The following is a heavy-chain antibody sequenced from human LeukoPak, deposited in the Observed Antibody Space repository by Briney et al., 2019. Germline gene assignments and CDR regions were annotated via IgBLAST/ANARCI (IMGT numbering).Heavy chain of an antibody. CDR2: IYYSGST. J-gene: IGHJ6*02. Sequence: SETLSLTCTVSGGSISSYYWSWIRQPPGKGLEWIGYIYYSGSTNYNPSLKSRVTISVDTSKNQFSLKLSSVTAADTAVYYCARVVGVVVPAAMRTSKNYYYYGMDVWGQGTTVTVSS. V-gene: IGHV4-59*01. D-gene: IGHD2-2*01. CDR3: ARVVGVVVPAAMRTSKNYYYYGMDV. CDR1: GGSISSYY.